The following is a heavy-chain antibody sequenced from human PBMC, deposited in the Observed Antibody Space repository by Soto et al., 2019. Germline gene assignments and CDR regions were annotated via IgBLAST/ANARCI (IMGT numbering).Heavy chain of an antibody. D-gene: IGHD2-15*01. CDR3: ATALFTHDAFDI. CDR1: GYTLTELS. J-gene: IGHJ3*02. CDR2: FDPEDGET. Sequence: ASVKVSCKVSGYTLTELSMHWVRQAPGKGLEWMGGFDPEDGETIYAQKFQGRVTMTEDTSTDTAYMELSSLRSEDTAVYYCATALFTHDAFDIWGQGTMVTVSS. V-gene: IGHV1-24*01.